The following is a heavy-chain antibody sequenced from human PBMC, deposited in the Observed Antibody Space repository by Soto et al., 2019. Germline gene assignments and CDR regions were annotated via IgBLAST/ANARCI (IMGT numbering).Heavy chain of an antibody. CDR1: GFTFSSYA. CDR2: ISYDGSNK. J-gene: IGHJ4*02. CDR3: ARDTVGGDSSASVDY. V-gene: IGHV3-30-3*01. D-gene: IGHD3-22*01. Sequence: QVQLVESGGGVVQPGRSLRLSCAASGFTFSSYAMHWVRQAPGKGLEWVAVISYDGSNKYYADSVKGRFTISRDNSKNTLYLQMNSLRAEDTAVYYCARDTVGGDSSASVDYWGQGTLVTVSS.